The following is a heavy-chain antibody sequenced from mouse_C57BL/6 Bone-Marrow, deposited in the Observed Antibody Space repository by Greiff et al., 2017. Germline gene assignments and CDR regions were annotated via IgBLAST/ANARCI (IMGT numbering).Heavy chain of an antibody. CDR3: ARGGLIYDGNLFAY. D-gene: IGHD2-1*01. J-gene: IGHJ3*01. V-gene: IGHV1-52*01. Sequence: QVQLQQPGAELVRPGSSVKLSCKASGYTFTSYWMHWVKQRPIQGLEWIGNIDPSDSETHYNQKFKDKATLTVDKSSSTAYMQLSSLTSEDSAVYYCARGGLIYDGNLFAYWGQGTLVTVSA. CDR2: IDPSDSET. CDR1: GYTFTSYW.